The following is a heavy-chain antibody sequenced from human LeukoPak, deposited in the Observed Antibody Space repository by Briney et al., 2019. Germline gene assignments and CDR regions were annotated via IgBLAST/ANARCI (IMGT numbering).Heavy chain of an antibody. V-gene: IGHV3-48*04. CDR1: GFTFSSYA. D-gene: IGHD1-7*01. Sequence: PGGSLRLSCAASGFTFSSYAMSWVRQAPGKGLEWVSYISSSGSTIYYADSVKGRFTISRDNAKNSLYLQMNSLRAEDTAVYYCAREDWNYPYYYYGMDVWGQGTTVTVSS. J-gene: IGHJ6*02. CDR2: ISSSGSTI. CDR3: AREDWNYPYYYYGMDV.